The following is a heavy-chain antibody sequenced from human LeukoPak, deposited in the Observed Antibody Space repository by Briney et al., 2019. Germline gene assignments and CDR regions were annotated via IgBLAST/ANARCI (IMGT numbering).Heavy chain of an antibody. Sequence: SVKVSCKASGGTFSSYTISWVRQAPGRGLEWMGRIIPILGIANYAQKFQGRVTITADKSTSTAYMELSSLRSEDTAVYYCAREGYYYDSSGYPRLDYWGQGTLVTVSS. J-gene: IGHJ4*02. CDR2: IIPILGIA. D-gene: IGHD3-22*01. CDR1: GGTFSSYT. V-gene: IGHV1-69*04. CDR3: AREGYYYDSSGYPRLDY.